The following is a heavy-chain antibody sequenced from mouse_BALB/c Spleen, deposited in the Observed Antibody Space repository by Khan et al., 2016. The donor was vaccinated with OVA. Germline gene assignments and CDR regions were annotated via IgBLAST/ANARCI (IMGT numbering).Heavy chain of an antibody. D-gene: IGHD1-1*01. CDR1: GYTFTNYW. V-gene: IGHV1-7*01. Sequence: QVQLQQSGPELAKPGASVKMSCKASGYTFTNYWMHWVKQRPGQDLEWIGYINPSTGYTEYNQKFKDKATLTADKSSSTAYMQLSSLTSEDSAVYYCVNHGSSSAWFTYWGQGTLVTVST. J-gene: IGHJ3*01. CDR3: VNHGSSSAWFTY. CDR2: INPSTGYT.